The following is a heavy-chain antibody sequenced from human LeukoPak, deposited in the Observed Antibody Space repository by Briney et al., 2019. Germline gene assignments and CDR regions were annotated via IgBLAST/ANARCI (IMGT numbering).Heavy chain of an antibody. CDR1: GYNFNDYY. V-gene: IGHV1-46*02. CDR2: IRPDGGST. D-gene: IGHD4-11*01. J-gene: IGHJ4*02. Sequence: ASVKVSCKASGYNFNDYYIYWVRQAPGHGLESMGYIRPDGGSTNYAQKFQGRVTMTSDMSTNTVYMELRSLRSEDTAMYYCARAFNSIQPLDYWGQGTLVTVSS. CDR3: ARAFNSIQPLDY.